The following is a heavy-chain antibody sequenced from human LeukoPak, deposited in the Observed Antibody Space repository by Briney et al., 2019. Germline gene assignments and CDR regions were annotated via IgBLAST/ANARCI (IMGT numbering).Heavy chain of an antibody. J-gene: IGHJ4*02. CDR3: ARDPTTVTTIFDS. V-gene: IGHV4-31*03. CDR1: GGSISSGGYY. D-gene: IGHD4-17*01. CDR2: IYYSGST. Sequence: SEILSLTCTVSGGSISSGGYYWSWIRQHPGKGLEWIGYIYYSGSTYYNPSLKSRVTISVDTSKNQFSLKLSSVTAADTAVYYCARDPTTVTTIFDSWGQGTLVTVSS.